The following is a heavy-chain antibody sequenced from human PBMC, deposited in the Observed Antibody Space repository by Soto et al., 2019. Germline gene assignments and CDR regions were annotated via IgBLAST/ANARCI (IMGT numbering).Heavy chain of an antibody. V-gene: IGHV4-4*02. Sequence: QVQLQESGPGLVKPSGTLSLTCAVSSGSISSSNWWSWVRQPPGKGLEGIGEIYHSGSTNYNPSPKSRVTISVDKSRNQFSLKLSSVTAADTAVYYCARLVRGGPHAGEFDYWGQGTLVTVSS. CDR3: ARLVRGGPHAGEFDY. J-gene: IGHJ4*02. D-gene: IGHD2-21*01. CDR2: IYHSGST. CDR1: SGSISSSNW.